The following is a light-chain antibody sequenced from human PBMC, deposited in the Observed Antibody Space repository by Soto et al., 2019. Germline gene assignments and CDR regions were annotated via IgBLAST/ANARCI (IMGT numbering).Light chain of an antibody. V-gene: IGLV1-47*01. Sequence: QPVLTQPPSASGTPGQRVTISCSGGSSNIGSSSVYWFQQLPGTAPKLLIYRNNQRPSGVPDRFSGSKSGTSASLAISGLRSEDEADYYCAAWDDSLGGWVFGGGTKLTVL. CDR2: RNN. CDR1: SSNIGSSS. J-gene: IGLJ3*02. CDR3: AAWDDSLGGWV.